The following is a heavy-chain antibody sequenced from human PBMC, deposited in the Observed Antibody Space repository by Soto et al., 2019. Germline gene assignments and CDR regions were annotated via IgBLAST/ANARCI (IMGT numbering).Heavy chain of an antibody. Sequence: SVKVSCKASGGTFSSYAISWVRQAPGQGLEWMGGIIPIFGTANHAQKFQGRVTITADKSTSTAYMELSSLRSEDTAVYYCARDKSGAKDIVVVPAATRYYYYGMDVWGQGTTVTVSS. J-gene: IGHJ6*02. CDR1: GGTFSSYA. CDR3: ARDKSGAKDIVVVPAATRYYYYGMDV. CDR2: IIPIFGTA. V-gene: IGHV1-69*06. D-gene: IGHD2-2*01.